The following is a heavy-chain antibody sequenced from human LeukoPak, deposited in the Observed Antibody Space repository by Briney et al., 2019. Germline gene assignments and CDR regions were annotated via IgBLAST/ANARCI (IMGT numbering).Heavy chain of an antibody. V-gene: IGHV3-48*02. CDR2: ISSSSSTI. CDR1: GFTFSSHS. D-gene: IGHD2-2*02. CDR3: ARDEDIVVVPAAIGY. J-gene: IGHJ4*02. Sequence: GGSLRLPCAASGFTFSSHSMNWVRQAPGKGLEWVSYISSSSSTIYYADSVKGRFTISRDNAKNSLYLQMNSLRDEDTAVYYCARDEDIVVVPAAIGYWGQGTLVTVSS.